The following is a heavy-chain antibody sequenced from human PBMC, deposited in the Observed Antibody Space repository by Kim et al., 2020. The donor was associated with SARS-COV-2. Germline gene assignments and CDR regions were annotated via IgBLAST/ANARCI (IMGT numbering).Heavy chain of an antibody. J-gene: IGHJ5*02. V-gene: IGHV4-34*01. CDR1: GGSFSGYY. CDR2: INHSGST. Sequence: SETLSLTCAVYGGSFSGYYWSWIRQPPGKGLEWIGEINHSGSTNYNPSLKSRVTISVDTSKNQFSLKLSSVTAADTAVYYCARALTTDIAAAGTFWFDPWGQGTLVTVSS. CDR3: ARALTTDIAAAGTFWFDP. D-gene: IGHD6-13*01.